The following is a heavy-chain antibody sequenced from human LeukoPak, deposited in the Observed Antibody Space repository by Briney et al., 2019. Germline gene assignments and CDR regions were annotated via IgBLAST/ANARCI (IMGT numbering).Heavy chain of an antibody. CDR1: GFTFSSYA. Sequence: GGSLRLSCAASGFTFSSYAMSWVRQAPGKGLEWVSSISGSGGFTYYADSAKGRFTISRDNSKNTLYLQMNSLRAEDTAIYYCANSAGGTYYPYFDYWGQGTLVTVSS. D-gene: IGHD1-26*01. CDR3: ANSAGGTYYPYFDY. V-gene: IGHV3-23*01. CDR2: ISGSGGFT. J-gene: IGHJ4*02.